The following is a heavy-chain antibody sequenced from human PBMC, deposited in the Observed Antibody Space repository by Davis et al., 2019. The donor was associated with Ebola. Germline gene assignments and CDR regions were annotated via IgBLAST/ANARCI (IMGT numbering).Heavy chain of an antibody. J-gene: IGHJ4*02. Sequence: SETLSLTCTVSGGSISSSSYYWGWIRQPPGKGLEWIGSIYYSGSTYYNPSLKSRVTISVDTSKNQFSLKLSSVTAADTAVYYCARHPLPYYFDYWGQGTLVTVSS. CDR1: GGSISSSSYY. D-gene: IGHD3-16*02. CDR2: IYYSGST. CDR3: ARHPLPYYFDY. V-gene: IGHV4-39*01.